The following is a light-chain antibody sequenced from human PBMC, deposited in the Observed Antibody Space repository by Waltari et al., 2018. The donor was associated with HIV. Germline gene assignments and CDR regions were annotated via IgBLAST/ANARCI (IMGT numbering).Light chain of an antibody. CDR1: QSVRTY. Sequence: DIVLTQSPATLSLSPGERATLYCRASQSVRTYLACYQRKPGHAPRLLVYDASMRSTGVPARFICSGSETDVTLTISGLEPEDVGFYYCQHRDSWPPTFGRGTRVEI. CDR3: QHRDSWPPT. CDR2: DAS. J-gene: IGKJ4*01. V-gene: IGKV3-11*01.